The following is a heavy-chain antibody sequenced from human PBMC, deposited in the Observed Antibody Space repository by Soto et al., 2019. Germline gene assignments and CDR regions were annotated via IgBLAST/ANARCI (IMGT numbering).Heavy chain of an antibody. CDR1: GGTFSSYT. CDR2: IIPILGIA. D-gene: IGHD2-15*01. Sequence: ASVKVSCKASGGTFSSYTISWVRQAPGQGLEWMGRIIPILGIANYAQKFQGRVTMTRDTSTSTVYMELSSLRSEDTAVYYCAWVYCSGGSCYGIDYWGQGTLVTVSS. J-gene: IGHJ4*02. V-gene: IGHV1-69*02. CDR3: AWVYCSGGSCYGIDY.